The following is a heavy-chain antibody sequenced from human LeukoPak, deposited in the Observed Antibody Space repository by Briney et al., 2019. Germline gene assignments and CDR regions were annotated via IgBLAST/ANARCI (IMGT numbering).Heavy chain of an antibody. CDR3: ARESGYSSSWYDY. V-gene: IGHV1-2*02. Sequence: GASVTVSCKASGYTFTGYYMHWVRQAPGQGLEWMGWINPNSGGTNYAQKFQGRVTMTRDTSIGTAYMELSRLRSDDTAVYYCARESGYSSSWYDYWGQGTLVTVSS. J-gene: IGHJ4*02. CDR1: GYTFTGYY. D-gene: IGHD6-13*01. CDR2: INPNSGGT.